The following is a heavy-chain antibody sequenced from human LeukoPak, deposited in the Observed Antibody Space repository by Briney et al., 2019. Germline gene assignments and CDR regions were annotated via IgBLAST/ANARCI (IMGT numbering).Heavy chain of an antibody. J-gene: IGHJ3*02. CDR3: ARGVSRDGYHGGAFDI. D-gene: IGHD5-24*01. CDR2: IYTSGST. Sequence: PSETLSLTCTVSGGSISSYYWTWLRQPAGKGLEWIGRIYTSGSTNYNPSLKSRVTISVDTSKNQFSLKLSSVTGADTAVYYCARGVSRDGYHGGAFDIWGQGTMVTVSS. CDR1: GGSISSYY. V-gene: IGHV4-4*07.